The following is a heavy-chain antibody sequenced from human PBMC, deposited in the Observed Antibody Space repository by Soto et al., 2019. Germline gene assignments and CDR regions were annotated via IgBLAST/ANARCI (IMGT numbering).Heavy chain of an antibody. J-gene: IGHJ6*02. V-gene: IGHV3-30-3*01. CDR3: ARDQGKQQLVWKTPEDNYYYYGMDV. CDR2: ISYDGSNK. D-gene: IGHD6-13*01. Sequence: GGSLRLSCAASGFTFSSYAMHWVRQAPGKGLEWVAVISYDGSNKYYADSVKGRFTISRDNSKNTLYLQMNSLRAEDTAVYYCARDQGKQQLVWKTPEDNYYYYGMDVWGQGTTVTVSS. CDR1: GFTFSSYA.